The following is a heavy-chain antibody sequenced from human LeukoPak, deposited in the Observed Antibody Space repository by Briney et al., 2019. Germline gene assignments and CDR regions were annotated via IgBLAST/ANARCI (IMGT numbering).Heavy chain of an antibody. Sequence: ASVKVSCKASGYTFTGYYMHWVRQAPGQGLEWMGWINPNSGGTNYAEKFQGRVTMTGDTSISTAYMELSRLRSDDTAVYYCARDIGARRIAAADQDTDFDYWAREPWSPSPQ. CDR3: ARDIGARRIAAADQDTDFDY. V-gene: IGHV1-2*02. D-gene: IGHD6-13*01. J-gene: IGHJ4*02. CDR1: GYTFTGYY. CDR2: INPNSGGT.